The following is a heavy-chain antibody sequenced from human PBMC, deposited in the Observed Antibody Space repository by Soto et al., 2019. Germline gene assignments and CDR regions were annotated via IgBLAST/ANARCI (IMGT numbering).Heavy chain of an antibody. CDR2: ISGYNGNT. Sequence: QVQLVQSGAEVKKPGASVTVSCKASGYTFTNYGFSWVRQAPGQGLEWMGWISGYNGNTKYAEKFQNRVTMTTDTSTNTAHMELRSLRSDDTAVYYCAREGQAPYYYDGMDVWGQGTAVTVSS. J-gene: IGHJ6*02. V-gene: IGHV1-18*01. CDR3: AREGQAPYYYDGMDV. CDR1: GYTFTNYG.